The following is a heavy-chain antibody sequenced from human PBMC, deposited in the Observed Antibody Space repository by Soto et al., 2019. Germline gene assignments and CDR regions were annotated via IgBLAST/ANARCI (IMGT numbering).Heavy chain of an antibody. J-gene: IGHJ4*02. CDR1: GGTFSSYT. CDR2: IIPILGIA. D-gene: IGHD6-19*01. CDR3: ARDRGSSIAVATSYFDY. V-gene: IGHV1-69*04. Sequence: SVKVSCKASGGTFSSYTISWVRQAPGQGLEWMGRIIPILGIANYAQKFQGRVTITADKSTSTAYMELSSLRSEDTAVYYCARDRGSSIAVATSYFDYWGQGTLVTVSS.